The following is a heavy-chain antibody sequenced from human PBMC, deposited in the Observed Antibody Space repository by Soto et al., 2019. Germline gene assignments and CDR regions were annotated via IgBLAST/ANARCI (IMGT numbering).Heavy chain of an antibody. CDR1: GYNFADYW. D-gene: IGHD2-8*02. CDR3: ARHPKYYTGYRYFDY. V-gene: IGHV5-51*01. CDR2: IYPGDSDT. Sequence: GESLKISCKSSGYNFADYWIGWVRQMPGKGLEWIRIIYPGDSDTRYNPSLEGQVTISVDKSITTAYLQWSSLKASDTAMYYCARHPKYYTGYRYFDYWGQGTRVTVSS. J-gene: IGHJ4*02.